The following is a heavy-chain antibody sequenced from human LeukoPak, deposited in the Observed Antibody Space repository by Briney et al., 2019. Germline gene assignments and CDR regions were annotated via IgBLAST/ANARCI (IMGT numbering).Heavy chain of an antibody. D-gene: IGHD2-21*02. J-gene: IGHJ4*02. CDR1: GGSFSGYY. V-gene: IGHV4-34*01. CDR3: ARSTNHCGGDCYGKRHLDY. Sequence: PSETLSLTCAVYGGSFSGYYWSWIRQPPGKGLEWIGEINHSGSTNYNPSLKSRVTISVDTSKNQFSLKLSSVTAADTAVYYCARSTNHCGGDCYGKRHLDYWGQGTLVTVSS. CDR2: INHSGST.